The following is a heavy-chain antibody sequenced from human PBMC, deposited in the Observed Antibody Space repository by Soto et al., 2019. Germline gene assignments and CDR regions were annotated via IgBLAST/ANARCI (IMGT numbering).Heavy chain of an antibody. CDR1: GFTFSDYA. CDR2: ISGSGGTT. V-gene: IGHV3-23*01. Sequence: GGSLRLSCAASGFTFSDYAMSWVRQAPGKGLEWVSAISGSGGTTYYADSVKGRFTISRDNSKNTMYLQVNSLRAEDTAIYCCAQVMNSGWYLAYWGQGTLVTVSS. D-gene: IGHD6-19*01. J-gene: IGHJ4*02. CDR3: AQVMNSGWYLAY.